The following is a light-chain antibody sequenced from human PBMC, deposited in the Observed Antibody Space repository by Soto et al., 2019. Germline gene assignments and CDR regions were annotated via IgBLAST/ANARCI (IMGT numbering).Light chain of an antibody. V-gene: IGLV2-11*01. CDR2: GVN. CDR3: CSYAGSYILV. Sequence: QSVLTQPRSVSGSPGQSVTISCTGTSSDVGRYNYVSWYQHHPGKAPKLMIYGVNERPSGVPDRLSGSKSGNTASLTISGLQAEDEADYHCCSYAGSYILVFGGGTKVTVL. CDR1: SSDVGRYNY. J-gene: IGLJ3*02.